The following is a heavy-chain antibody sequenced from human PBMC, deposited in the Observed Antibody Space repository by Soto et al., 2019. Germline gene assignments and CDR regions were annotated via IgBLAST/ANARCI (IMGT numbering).Heavy chain of an antibody. CDR2: IYYSGST. V-gene: IGHV4-59*01. J-gene: IGHJ6*02. Sequence: ETLSLTCTVSGGSISSYYWSWIRQPPGKGLEWIGYIYYSGSTNYNPSLKSRVTISVDTSKNQFSLKLSSVTAADTAVYYCARDHSTTYYYYGMDVWGQGTTVTVSS. CDR3: ARDHSTTYYYYGMDV. D-gene: IGHD1-1*01. CDR1: GGSISSYY.